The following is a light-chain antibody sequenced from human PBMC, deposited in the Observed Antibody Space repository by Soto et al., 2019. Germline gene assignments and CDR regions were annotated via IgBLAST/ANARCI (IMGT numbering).Light chain of an antibody. Sequence: DVVMTQSPLSLPVTLGQPASISCRSSQSLAYSDGNTYLNWFQQRPGQSPRRLIYKVSNRDSGVRDRFSGSGSGTDFTMKSSRVEAEDVGVYYGMQGTHWPPYTFGQGTKLEIK. CDR1: QSLAYSDGNTY. V-gene: IGKV2-30*01. CDR2: KVS. J-gene: IGKJ2*01. CDR3: MQGTHWPPYT.